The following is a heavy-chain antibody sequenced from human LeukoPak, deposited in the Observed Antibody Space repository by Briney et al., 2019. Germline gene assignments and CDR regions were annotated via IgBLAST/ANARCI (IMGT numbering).Heavy chain of an antibody. Sequence: PSETLSLTCTVSGGSISSYYWSWLRQPPGKGLEWIGYIYYSGSTNYNPSLKSRVTISVDTSKNQFSLKLSSVTAADTAVYYCARISVAGTEGDYWGQGTLVTVSS. CDR3: ARISVAGTEGDY. J-gene: IGHJ4*02. D-gene: IGHD6-19*01. V-gene: IGHV4-59*01. CDR2: IYYSGST. CDR1: GGSISSYY.